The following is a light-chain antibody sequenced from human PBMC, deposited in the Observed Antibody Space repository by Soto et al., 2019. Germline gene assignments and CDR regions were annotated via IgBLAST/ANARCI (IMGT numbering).Light chain of an antibody. V-gene: IGKV3-20*01. CDR2: GAS. J-gene: IGKJ1*01. CDR3: QQYGGSTRT. Sequence: IVLTQSPCTLSLSPGRRSTLACRASQSVTTQLAWYQQKTGQAPRLIIHGASSRATGVPDRITGSGSGTDFTLSISRLETEDFAVYYCQQYGGSTRTFGQGTKVDIK. CDR1: QSVTTQ.